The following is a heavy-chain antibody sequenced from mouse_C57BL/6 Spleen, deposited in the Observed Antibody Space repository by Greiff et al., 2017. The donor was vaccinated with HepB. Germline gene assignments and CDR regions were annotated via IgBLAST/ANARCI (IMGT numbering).Heavy chain of an antibody. CDR2: IYPGDGDT. CDR1: GYAFSSSW. Sequence: QVQLQQSGPELVKPGASVKISCKASGYAFSSSWMNWVKQRPGKGLAWIGRIYPGDGDTNYNGMFKGKATLTADKSSSTAYMQLSSLTSEDSAVYFCARNWDEFAYWGQGTLVTVSA. J-gene: IGHJ3*01. CDR3: ARNWDEFAY. V-gene: IGHV1-82*01. D-gene: IGHD4-1*01.